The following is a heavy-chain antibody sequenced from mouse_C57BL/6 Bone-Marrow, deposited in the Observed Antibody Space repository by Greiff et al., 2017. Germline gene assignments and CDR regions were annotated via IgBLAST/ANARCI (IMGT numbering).Heavy chain of an antibody. CDR2: ISSGGSYT. J-gene: IGHJ3*01. CDR1: GFTFSSYG. D-gene: IGHD2-4*01. CDR3: ARRDDYAWFAY. V-gene: IGHV5-6*02. Sequence: EVKLVESGGDLVKPGGSLKLSCAASGFTFSSYGMSWVRQTPDKRLEWVATISSGGSYTYYPDSVKGRFTISRDNAKNTLYLQMSSLKSEDTAMYYCARRDDYAWFAYWGQGTLVTVSA.